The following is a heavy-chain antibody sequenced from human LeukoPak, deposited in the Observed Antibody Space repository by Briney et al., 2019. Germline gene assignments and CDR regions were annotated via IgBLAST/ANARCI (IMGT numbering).Heavy chain of an antibody. CDR1: GFTFSNYW. CDR3: ARDHYGPGS. CDR2: INTDGSTT. V-gene: IGHV3-74*01. D-gene: IGHD3-10*01. Sequence: GGSLRLSCAASGFTFSNYWMHWVRQAPGKGLVWVSRINTDGSTTHYADSVQGRFTISRDNGKNTLYLQMNSLRAEDTAVYYCARDHYGPGSWGQGTLVTVSS. J-gene: IGHJ5*02.